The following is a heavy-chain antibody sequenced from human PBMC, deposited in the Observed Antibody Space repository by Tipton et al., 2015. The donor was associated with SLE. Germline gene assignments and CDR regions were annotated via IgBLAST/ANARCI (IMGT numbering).Heavy chain of an antibody. J-gene: IGHJ6*02. Sequence: TLSLTCGVYGESLSTYYWPWIRQPPGKGLEWIGEINHSGSTSYNPSLKSRVTISVHTSKNQFSQNLSSVTTADSAVYFCARGRRITFYGLVCGMDVWGQGTTVTVSS. CDR3: ARGRRITFYGLVCGMDV. CDR1: GESLSTYY. CDR2: INHSGST. V-gene: IGHV4-34*01. D-gene: IGHD3-3*01.